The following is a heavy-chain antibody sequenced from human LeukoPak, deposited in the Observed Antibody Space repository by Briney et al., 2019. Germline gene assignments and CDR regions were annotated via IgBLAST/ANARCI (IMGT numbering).Heavy chain of an antibody. J-gene: IGHJ3*02. D-gene: IGHD3-10*01. V-gene: IGHV1-8*01. CDR3: ARVPRGDAFDI. CDR2: MNPNSGNT. Sequence: SSVTVSRKASGYTLPKYDINGLRQAAAQGLAWMGWMNPNSGNTSYAQNFQGRVTMTRNTSISRAYMELSSLRSEDTAVYYCARVPRGDAFDIWGQGTMVTVSS. CDR1: GYTLPKYD.